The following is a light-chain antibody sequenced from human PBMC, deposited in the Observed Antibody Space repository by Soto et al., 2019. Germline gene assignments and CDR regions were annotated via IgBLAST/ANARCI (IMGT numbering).Light chain of an antibody. CDR2: GTS. CDR3: QQYVSWT. V-gene: IGKV3-20*01. J-gene: IGKJ1*01. CDR1: QTIGSNH. Sequence: EIVLTQSPGTLSVSPGERATLSCRASQTIGSNHLAWYQQKPGQAPSLLIYGTSSRATGIPDRFSGSGSGXXXXXXXXXLEPEDXXXXXCQQYVSWTFGQGTKVEIK.